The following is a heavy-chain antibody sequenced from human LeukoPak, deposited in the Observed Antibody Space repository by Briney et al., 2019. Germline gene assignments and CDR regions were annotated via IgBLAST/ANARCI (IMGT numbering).Heavy chain of an antibody. Sequence: SVKVSCKASGGTFSSYAISWVRQAPGQGLEWMGGIIPIFGTANYAQKFQGRVTITADKSTSTAYMELSSLRSEDTAVYYCASRGYYDFWSGSEPSYYYYYMDVWGKGTTVTISS. CDR2: IIPIFGTA. J-gene: IGHJ6*03. D-gene: IGHD3-3*01. CDR1: GGTFSSYA. V-gene: IGHV1-69*06. CDR3: ASRGYYDFWSGSEPSYYYYYMDV.